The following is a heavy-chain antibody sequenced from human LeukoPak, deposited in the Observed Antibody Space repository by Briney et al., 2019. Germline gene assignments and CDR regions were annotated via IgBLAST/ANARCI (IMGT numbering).Heavy chain of an antibody. Sequence: PSETLSLTCTVSGGSISSYYWSWIRQPAGKGLEWIGRIYTSGSTNYNPSLKSRVTMSVDTSKNQFSLKLSSVTAADTAVYYCARVGIVGAKDAFDIWGQGTMVTVSS. CDR1: GGSISSYY. CDR3: ARVGIVGAKDAFDI. CDR2: IYTSGST. J-gene: IGHJ3*02. V-gene: IGHV4-4*07. D-gene: IGHD1-26*01.